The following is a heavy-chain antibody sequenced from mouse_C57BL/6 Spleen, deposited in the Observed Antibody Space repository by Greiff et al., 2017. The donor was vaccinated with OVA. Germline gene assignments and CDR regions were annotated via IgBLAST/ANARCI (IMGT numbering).Heavy chain of an antibody. CDR3: TSYDYDGGYFDY. V-gene: IGHV14-4*01. CDR2: IDPENGDT. J-gene: IGHJ2*01. D-gene: IGHD2-4*01. Sequence: EVQRVESGAELVRPGASVKLSCTASGFNIKDDYMHWVKQRPEQGLEWIGWIDPENGDTEYASKFQGKATITADTSSNTAYLQLSSLTSEDTAVYYCTSYDYDGGYFDYWGQGTTLTVSS. CDR1: GFNIKDDY.